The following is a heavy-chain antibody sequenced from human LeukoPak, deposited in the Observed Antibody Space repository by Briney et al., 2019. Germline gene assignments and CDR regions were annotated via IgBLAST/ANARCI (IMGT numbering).Heavy chain of an antibody. CDR3: ARGGNYGDYDGYFDY. CDR2: IYYSGST. CDR1: GGSISSYY. D-gene: IGHD4-17*01. J-gene: IGHJ4*02. Sequence: PSETLSLTCTVSGGSISSYYWSWIRQPPGKGLEWIGSIYYSGSTFYNPSLRSRVTISVDTSKNQFSLKLSSVTAADTAVYYCARGGNYGDYDGYFDYWGQGTLVTVSS. V-gene: IGHV4-59*08.